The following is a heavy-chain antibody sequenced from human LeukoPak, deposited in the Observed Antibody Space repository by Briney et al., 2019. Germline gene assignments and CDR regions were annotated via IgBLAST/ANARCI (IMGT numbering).Heavy chain of an antibody. V-gene: IGHV3-23*01. Sequence: GGSLRLSCAASGFTFSSYAMSWVRQAPGKGLEWVSAISGSGSTYYADSVKGRFTISRDNSKNTLYLQMNSLRAEDTAVYYCAKGATISTTGSIAVAGIDYWGQGTLVTVS. CDR1: GFTFSSYA. J-gene: IGHJ4*02. CDR2: ISGSGST. D-gene: IGHD6-19*01. CDR3: AKGATISTTGSIAVAGIDY.